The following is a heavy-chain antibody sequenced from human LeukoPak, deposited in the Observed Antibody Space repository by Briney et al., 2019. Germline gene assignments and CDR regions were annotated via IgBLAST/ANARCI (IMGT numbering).Heavy chain of an antibody. V-gene: IGHV1-2*02. J-gene: IGHJ2*01. D-gene: IGHD1-26*01. CDR1: GYTFTGYY. CDR2: INPNSGGT. CDR3: ARARGSYSNWYFDL. Sequence: ASVKVSCKASGYTFTGYYMHWVRQAPGQGLEWRGWINPNSGGTNYAQKFQGRVTMTRDTSISTAYMELRRLRSDDTAVYYCARARGSYSNWYFDLWGRGTLVTVSS.